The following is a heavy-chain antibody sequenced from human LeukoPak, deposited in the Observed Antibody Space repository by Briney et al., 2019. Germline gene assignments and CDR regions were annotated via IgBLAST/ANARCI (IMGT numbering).Heavy chain of an antibody. CDR3: ARVPGGWFGEGLFDY. J-gene: IGHJ4*02. CDR2: ISYDGSNK. D-gene: IGHD3-10*01. Sequence: GRSLRLSCAASGFTFSSYAMHWVRQAPGKGLEWVAVISYDGSNKYYADSVKGRFTISRDNSKNTLYLQMNSLRAEDTAVYYCARVPGGWFGEGLFDYWGQGTLVTVSS. CDR1: GFTFSSYA. V-gene: IGHV3-30-3*01.